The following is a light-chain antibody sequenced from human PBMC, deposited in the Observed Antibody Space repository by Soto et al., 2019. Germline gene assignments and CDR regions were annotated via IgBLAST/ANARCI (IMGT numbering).Light chain of an antibody. V-gene: IGKV3-11*01. Sequence: EIVLTQSPATLSLSPGERATLSCRASQSVDTSLAWYQQKPGQAPRLLIYDPSNRATGIPARFSASGSGTDFTLTISSLEPEDLAVYYCQQRTNWPPATFGGGTKVEIK. J-gene: IGKJ4*01. CDR1: QSVDTS. CDR3: QQRTNWPPAT. CDR2: DPS.